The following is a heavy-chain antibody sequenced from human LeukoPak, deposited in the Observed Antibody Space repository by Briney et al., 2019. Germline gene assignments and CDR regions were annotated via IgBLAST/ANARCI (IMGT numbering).Heavy chain of an antibody. J-gene: IGHJ4*02. CDR1: GFTFSSYG. Sequence: PGKSLRLSCAASGFTFSSYGMHWVRQAPGKGLEWVAVTWYDGRNNYYAASVKGRFTISRDNSKNTLYLQMNSLRAEDTAVYYCARGRSDSYFDSWGQGTLVTVSS. V-gene: IGHV3-33*01. CDR3: ARGRSDSYFDS. CDR2: TWYDGRNN. D-gene: IGHD3-10*01.